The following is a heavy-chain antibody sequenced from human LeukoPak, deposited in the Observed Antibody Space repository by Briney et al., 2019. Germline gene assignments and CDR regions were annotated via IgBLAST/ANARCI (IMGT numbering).Heavy chain of an antibody. V-gene: IGHV4-39*01. J-gene: IGHJ4*02. CDR3: ASTYSSGWFRAPYYFDY. CDR2: IYYSGST. Sequence: SETLSLTCTVSGGSISSYYWGWIRQPPGKGLEWIGSIYYSGSTYYNPSLKSRVTISVDTSKNQFSLKLSSVTAADTAVYYCASTYSSGWFRAPYYFDYWGQGTLVTVSS. CDR1: GGSISSYY. D-gene: IGHD6-19*01.